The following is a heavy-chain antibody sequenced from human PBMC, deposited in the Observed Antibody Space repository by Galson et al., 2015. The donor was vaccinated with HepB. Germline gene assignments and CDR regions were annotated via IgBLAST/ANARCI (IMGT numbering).Heavy chain of an antibody. J-gene: IGHJ4*02. CDR2: INHSGST. CDR3: ARGNAYYYGSGSYYY. D-gene: IGHD3-10*01. V-gene: IGHV4-34*01. Sequence: SETLSLTCAVYGGSFSGYYWSWIRQPPGKGLEWIGEINHSGSTNYNPSLKSRVTISVDTSKNQFSLKLSSVTAADTAVYYCARGNAYYYGSGSYYYWGQGTLVTVSS. CDR1: GGSFSGYY.